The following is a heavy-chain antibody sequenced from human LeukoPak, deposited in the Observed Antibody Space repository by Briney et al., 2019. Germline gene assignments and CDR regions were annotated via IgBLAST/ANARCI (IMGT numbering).Heavy chain of an antibody. CDR3: ARYCTSTTCILRGFDY. CDR1: GYSFTSGHY. D-gene: IGHD2-2*01. Sequence: SETLSLACSVSGYSFTSGHYWGWIRQPPGKGLEWIANIYHTGSAHYNPSLKSRVTISVDTSKNQFSLKLSSVTAADTAVYYCARYCTSTTCILRGFDYWGQGTLVTVSS. J-gene: IGHJ4*02. CDR2: IYHTGSA. V-gene: IGHV4-38-2*01.